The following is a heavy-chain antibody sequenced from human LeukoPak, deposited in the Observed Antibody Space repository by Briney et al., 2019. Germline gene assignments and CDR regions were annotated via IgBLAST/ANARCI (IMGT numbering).Heavy chain of an antibody. CDR1: GFTFSSYE. J-gene: IGHJ4*02. V-gene: IGHV3-48*03. D-gene: IGHD6-19*01. Sequence: GGSLRLSCAASGFTFSSYEMNWVRQAPGKGLEWVSYISSSGSTIYYADSVKGRFTISRDNAKNSLYLQMNSLRAEDTAVYYCASPQGYSSGWTFDYWGQGTLVTVSS. CDR3: ASPQGYSSGWTFDY. CDR2: ISSSGSTI.